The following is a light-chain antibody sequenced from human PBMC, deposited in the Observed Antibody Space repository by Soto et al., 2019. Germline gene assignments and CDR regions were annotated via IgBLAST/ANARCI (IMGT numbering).Light chain of an antibody. V-gene: IGLV3-1*01. CDR1: KLGDKY. CDR2: QDT. J-gene: IGLJ2*01. Sequence: SYELTQPPSVSVSPGQTASITCSGDKLGDKYACWYQQKPGQSPMLVIYQDTRRPSGIPERFSGSNSGNTATLTISGTQDMDDADYFCQAWDSSTVVFGGGTKLTVL. CDR3: QAWDSSTVV.